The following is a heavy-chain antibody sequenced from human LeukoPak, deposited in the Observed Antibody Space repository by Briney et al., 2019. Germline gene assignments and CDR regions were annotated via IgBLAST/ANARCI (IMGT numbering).Heavy chain of an antibody. D-gene: IGHD3-10*01. CDR3: AGSMVRGLYYYYMDV. CDR1: GYTFTSYG. CDR2: ISAYNGNT. J-gene: IGHJ6*03. Sequence: ASVKVSCXASGYTFTSYGISWVRQAPGQGLEWMGWISAYNGNTNYAQKLQGRVTMTTDTSTSTAYMELRSLRSDDTAVYYCAGSMVRGLYYYYMDVWGKGTTVTVSS. V-gene: IGHV1-18*01.